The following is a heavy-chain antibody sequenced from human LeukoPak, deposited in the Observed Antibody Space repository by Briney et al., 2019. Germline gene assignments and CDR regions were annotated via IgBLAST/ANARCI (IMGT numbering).Heavy chain of an antibody. V-gene: IGHV1-2*02. CDR1: GYTFTVYF. CDR2: INPNGGGT. Sequence: GASVKVSFKASGYTFTVYFMHWVRQAPGQGLEWMGWINPNGGGTNYAQKFQGRVTMTRDTSISTAYMELSRLRSDDTAVYYCARELNYDSSGYYFDYWGQGTLVTVSS. D-gene: IGHD3-22*01. J-gene: IGHJ4*02. CDR3: ARELNYDSSGYYFDY.